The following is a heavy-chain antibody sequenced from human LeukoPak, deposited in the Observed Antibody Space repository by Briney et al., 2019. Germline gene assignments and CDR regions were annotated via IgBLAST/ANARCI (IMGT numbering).Heavy chain of an antibody. CDR3: AKDDTAMALGYFDY. J-gene: IGHJ4*02. Sequence: GGSLRLSCAASGFTFDDYAMHWVRHAPGKGLEWVSGISWNSGSIGYADSVKGRFTISRDNAKNSLYLQMNSLRAEDTALYYCAKDDTAMALGYFDYWGQGTLVTVSS. V-gene: IGHV3-9*01. CDR1: GFTFDDYA. D-gene: IGHD5-18*01. CDR2: ISWNSGSI.